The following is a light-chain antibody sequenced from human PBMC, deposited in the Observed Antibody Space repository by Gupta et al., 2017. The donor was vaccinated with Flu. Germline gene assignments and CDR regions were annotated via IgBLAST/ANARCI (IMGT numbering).Light chain of an antibody. CDR3: AAWDDSLNVWV. CDR2: NNN. J-gene: IGLJ3*02. V-gene: IGLV1-44*01. CDR1: SSNIGSNT. Sequence: QSVLTQPPSASGPTGQRVTISCSGSSSNIGSNTVNWYQQLPGTAPKLLINNNNQRPSGVPDRFSASKSGTSASLAISGLQSEDEADYYCAAWDDSLNVWVFGGGTKLTVL.